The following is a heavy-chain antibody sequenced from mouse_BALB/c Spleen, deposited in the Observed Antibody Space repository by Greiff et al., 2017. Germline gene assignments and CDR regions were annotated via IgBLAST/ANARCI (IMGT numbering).Heavy chain of an antibody. D-gene: IGHD1-1*01. CDR1: GYSITSDYA. CDR3: ARGGTTVVAPAMDY. Sequence: EVQLVESGPGLVKPSQSLSLTCTVTGYSITSDYAWNWIRQFPGNKLEWMGYISYSGSTSYNPSLKSRISITRDTSKNQFFLQLNSVTTEDTATYYCARGGTTVVAPAMDYWGQGTSVTVSS. V-gene: IGHV3-2*02. CDR2: ISYSGST. J-gene: IGHJ4*01.